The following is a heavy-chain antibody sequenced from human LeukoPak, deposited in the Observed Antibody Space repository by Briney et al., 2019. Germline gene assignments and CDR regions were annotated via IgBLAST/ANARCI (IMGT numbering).Heavy chain of an antibody. D-gene: IGHD1-26*01. CDR1: GFTFSRDG. V-gene: IGHV3-33*01. CDR3: ARLSGSFLDY. Sequence: GRSLRLSCAASGFTFSRDGMHWVRQAPGKGLEWVAVIWYDGSKKYYANSVKGRFTISRDNSKNTLYLQMNSLRAEDTAVYYCARLSGSFLDYWGQGTLVTVSS. J-gene: IGHJ4*02. CDR2: IWYDGSKK.